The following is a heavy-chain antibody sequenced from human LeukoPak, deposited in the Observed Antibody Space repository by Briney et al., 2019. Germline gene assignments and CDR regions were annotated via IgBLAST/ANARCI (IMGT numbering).Heavy chain of an antibody. CDR3: AREGYSYGYDAFDI. Sequence: GGSLRLSCAAPGFTVSSNYMSWVRQAPGKGLDWVSVIYSGGSTYYADSVKGRFTISRDNSKNTLYLQMNSLRAEDTAVYYCAREGYSYGYDAFDIWGQGTMVTVSS. D-gene: IGHD5-18*01. J-gene: IGHJ3*02. CDR1: GFTVSSNY. V-gene: IGHV3-66*01. CDR2: IYSGGST.